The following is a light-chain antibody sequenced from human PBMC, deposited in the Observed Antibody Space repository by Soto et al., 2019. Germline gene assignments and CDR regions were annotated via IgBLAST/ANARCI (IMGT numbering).Light chain of an antibody. CDR3: QQYGGSPRT. J-gene: IGKJ1*01. CDR1: QSISSSF. V-gene: IGKV3-20*01. CDR2: GAS. Sequence: EIVLTQSPGTLSLSPGERATLSCRASQSISSSFLAWYQQKPGQAPRLLISGASSRATGIPDRFSGNGSGTAFSLTNSGLEPEDFAVYYCQQYGGSPRTFGQGTKVEIK.